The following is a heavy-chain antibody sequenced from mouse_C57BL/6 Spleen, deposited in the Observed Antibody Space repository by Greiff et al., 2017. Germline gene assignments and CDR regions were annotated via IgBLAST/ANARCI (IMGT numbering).Heavy chain of an antibody. CDR2: IYPGDGDT. CDR1: GYAFSSSW. J-gene: IGHJ2*01. CDR3: ARSDYYGSSLYYFDY. Sequence: VMLVESGPELVKPGASVKISCKASGYAFSSSWMNWVKQRPGKGLEWIGRIYPGDGDTNYNGKFKGKATLTADKSSSTAYMQLSSLTSEDSAVYFCARSDYYGSSLYYFDYWGQGTTLTVSS. D-gene: IGHD1-1*01. V-gene: IGHV1-82*01.